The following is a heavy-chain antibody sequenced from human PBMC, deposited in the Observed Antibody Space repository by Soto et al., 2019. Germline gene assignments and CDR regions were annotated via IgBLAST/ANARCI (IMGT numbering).Heavy chain of an antibody. J-gene: IGHJ4*02. CDR2: INPSGGST. CDR1: GYTFTSYY. CDR3: VKDRGHSSIWWEFDY. V-gene: IGHV1-46*01. D-gene: IGHD6-19*01. Sequence: ASVKVSCKASGYTFTSYYMHWVRQAPGQGLEWMGIINPSGGSTSYAQKFQGRVTMTRDTSTSTVYMELNSLRAEDTALYYCVKDRGHSSIWWEFDYWGQGTLVTVSS.